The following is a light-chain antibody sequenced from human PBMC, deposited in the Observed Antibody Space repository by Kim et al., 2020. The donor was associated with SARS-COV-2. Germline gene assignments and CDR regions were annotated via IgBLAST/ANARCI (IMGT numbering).Light chain of an antibody. CDR1: QSISSN. Sequence: VSAGERATPSCRAGQSISSNLAWYQQKPGQAPRLLIFGASTRATGIPARFSGSGSGTEFTLTITSLQSEDFAVYYCQQYNSWPLTFGGGTKVDIK. CDR2: GAS. V-gene: IGKV3-15*01. J-gene: IGKJ4*01. CDR3: QQYNSWPLT.